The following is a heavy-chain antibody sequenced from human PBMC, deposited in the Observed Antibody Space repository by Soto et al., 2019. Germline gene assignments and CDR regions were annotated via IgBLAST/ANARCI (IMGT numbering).Heavy chain of an antibody. CDR3: ANKFFSGSASYRGWYDP. CDR2: ISGSGAST. CDR1: GFTFSSYA. J-gene: IGHJ5*02. Sequence: EVQLLESGGGLVQPGGSLRLYCAASGFTFSSYAMNWVRQAPGKGLVWVSIISGSGASTYYADSVKGRFTISRDNTKNQLYMQMNSLRAEDTAVYYFANKFFSGSASYRGWYDPWRQGTLLTVSS. D-gene: IGHD3-10*01. V-gene: IGHV3-23*01.